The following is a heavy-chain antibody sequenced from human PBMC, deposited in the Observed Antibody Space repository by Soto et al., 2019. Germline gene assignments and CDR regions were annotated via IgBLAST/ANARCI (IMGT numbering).Heavy chain of an antibody. Sequence: PPGGSLRLSCATSGFTFSSYAMSWVRQAPGKGLEWVSTISGSGASTYYADSVRGRFTISRDNSKSTLYLQMNSLRAEDTAVYYCAKDRRFYYDSSGYQRKDWGQGTLVTVSS. J-gene: IGHJ4*02. CDR3: AKDRRFYYDSSGYQRKD. CDR1: GFTFSSYA. D-gene: IGHD3-22*01. CDR2: ISGSGAST. V-gene: IGHV3-23*01.